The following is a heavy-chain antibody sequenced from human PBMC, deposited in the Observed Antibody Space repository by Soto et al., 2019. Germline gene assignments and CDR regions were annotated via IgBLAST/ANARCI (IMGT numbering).Heavy chain of an antibody. V-gene: IGHV3-21*01. CDR3: ARDREVVAGDYYYGMDV. CDR1: GFTFSSYS. Sequence: PGGSLRLSCAASGFTFSSYSMNWVRQAPGKGLEWVSSISSSSYIYYADSVKGRFTISRDNAKNSLYLQMNSLRAEDTAVYYCARDREVVAGDYYYGMDVWGQGTTVTVSS. J-gene: IGHJ6*02. CDR2: ISSSSYI. D-gene: IGHD2-15*01.